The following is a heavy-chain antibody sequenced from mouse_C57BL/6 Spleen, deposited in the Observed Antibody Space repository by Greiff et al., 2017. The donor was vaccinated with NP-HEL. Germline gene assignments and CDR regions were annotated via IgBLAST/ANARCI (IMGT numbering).Heavy chain of an antibody. D-gene: IGHD1-1*01. CDR2: INPNNGGT. V-gene: IGHV1-26*01. Sequence: EVQLQQSGPELVKPGASVKISCKASGYTFTDYYMNWVKQSHGKSLEWIGDINPNNGGTSYNQKFKGKATLTVDKSSSTAYMELRSLTSEDSAVYYCASAGRGYGSSFYWYFDVWGTGTTVTVSS. J-gene: IGHJ1*03. CDR3: ASAGRGYGSSFYWYFDV. CDR1: GYTFTDYY.